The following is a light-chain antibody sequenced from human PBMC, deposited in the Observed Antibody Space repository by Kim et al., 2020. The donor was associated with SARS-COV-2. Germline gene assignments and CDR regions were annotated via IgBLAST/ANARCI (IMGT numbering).Light chain of an antibody. J-gene: IGKJ2*01. CDR2: LAS. V-gene: IGKV1-5*03. Sequence: ASVGDRVTITCRARQNIDNWLAWYQQKPGRAPNLLIYLASTLENGVPSRFSGSGSGTEFTLTITSLQPDDFATYYCQHYSRFPYTFGQGTRLEI. CDR3: QHYSRFPYT. CDR1: QNIDNW.